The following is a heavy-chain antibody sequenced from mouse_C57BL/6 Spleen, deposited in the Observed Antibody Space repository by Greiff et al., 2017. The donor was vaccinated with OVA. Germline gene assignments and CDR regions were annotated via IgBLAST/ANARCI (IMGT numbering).Heavy chain of an antibody. J-gene: IGHJ3*01. Sequence: VQLQQSGAELVRPGASVKLSCKASGYTFTSYCLSWVKQRPGQGLEWIGVIYPRSGNNKYNEKFKGKATLTVDKSSSTAYMELRSLTSEDSAVYVCSRYYYDSSCAFAYWGKGTLVTVSA. CDR3: SRYYYDSSCAFAY. D-gene: IGHD1-1*01. CDR1: GYTFTSYC. V-gene: IGHV1-81*01. CDR2: IYPRSGNN.